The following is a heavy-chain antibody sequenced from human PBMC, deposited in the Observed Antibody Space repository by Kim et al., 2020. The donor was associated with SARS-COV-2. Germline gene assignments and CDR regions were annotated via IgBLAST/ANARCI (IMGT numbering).Heavy chain of an antibody. CDR3: ATDPLTIFGVVIY. D-gene: IGHD3-3*01. V-gene: IGHV1-24*01. Sequence: YARKFQGRVTMNEDTYTDTAYMELSSLRSEDTAVYYCATDPLTIFGVVIYWGQGTLVTVSS. J-gene: IGHJ4*02.